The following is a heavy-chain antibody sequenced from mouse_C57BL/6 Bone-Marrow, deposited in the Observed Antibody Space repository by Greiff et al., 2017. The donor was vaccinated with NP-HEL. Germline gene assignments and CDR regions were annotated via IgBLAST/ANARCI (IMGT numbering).Heavy chain of an antibody. Sequence: QVQLQQSGAELVKPGASVKISCKASGYAFSSYWMNWVKQRPGKGLEWIGQIYPGDGDTNYNGKFKGKATLTADKSSSTAYMQLSSLTSEDSAVYFCARWGDGYYPYYFDYWGQGTTLTVPS. J-gene: IGHJ2*01. CDR3: ARWGDGYYPYYFDY. CDR1: GYAFSSYW. D-gene: IGHD2-3*01. V-gene: IGHV1-80*01. CDR2: IYPGDGDT.